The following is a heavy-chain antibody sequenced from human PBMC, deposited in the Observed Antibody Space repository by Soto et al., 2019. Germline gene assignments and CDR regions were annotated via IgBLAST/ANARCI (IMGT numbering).Heavy chain of an antibody. CDR3: ARQRTTVVTQAYFDH. CDR2: IYYSGRT. CDR1: GESISSSSYY. J-gene: IGHJ4*02. Sequence: SETLSLTCIVSGESISSSSYYWGWIRQPPGKGLEWIGSIYYSGRTYYNPSFKSRVTISIDTSKNQFSLKLSSVTATDTAVYYCARQRTTVVTQAYFDHWGQGALVTV. D-gene: IGHD2-21*02. V-gene: IGHV4-39*01.